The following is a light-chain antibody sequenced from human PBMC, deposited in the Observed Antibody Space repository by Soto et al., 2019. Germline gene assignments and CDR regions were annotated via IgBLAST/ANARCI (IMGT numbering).Light chain of an antibody. CDR3: ATWDDSLNSVV. J-gene: IGLJ2*01. CDR1: SSNIGTNT. Sequence: QSVLTQPPSASGTPGQRVSISCSGGSSNIGTNTVNWYQHLPGTAPKLLIFSNDERPSGVPDRFSGYKSGTSASLAISGLQSDDEDDYYCATWDDSLNSVVFGGGTKFTVL. CDR2: SND. V-gene: IGLV1-44*01.